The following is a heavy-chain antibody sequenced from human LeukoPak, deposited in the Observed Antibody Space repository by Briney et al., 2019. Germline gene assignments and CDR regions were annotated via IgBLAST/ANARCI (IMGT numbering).Heavy chain of an antibody. J-gene: IGHJ3*02. CDR1: DGSISNYY. Sequence: PSETLSLTCTVSDGSISNYYWSWIRQPPGKGLEWIGYIYYSGNTNYNPSLKSRVTISVDTSKNQFSLKLRSVTAADTAVYYCARHNHAFDIWGQGTMVTVSS. CDR2: IYYSGNT. V-gene: IGHV4-59*01. D-gene: IGHD2-21*01. CDR3: ARHNHAFDI.